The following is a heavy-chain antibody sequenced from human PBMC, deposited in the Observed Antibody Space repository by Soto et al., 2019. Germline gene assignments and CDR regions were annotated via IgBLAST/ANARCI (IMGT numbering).Heavy chain of an antibody. J-gene: IGHJ4*02. CDR2: INHSGST. CDR1: GGSFSGYY. D-gene: IGHD2-2*01. Sequence: PSETLSLTCAVYGGSFSGYYWSWIRQPPGKGLEWIGEINHSGSTNYNPSLKSRVTISVDTSKNQFSLKLSSVTAADTAVYYCARREDCSSTSCYPGYFDYWGQGTLVTVSS. V-gene: IGHV4-34*01. CDR3: ARREDCSSTSCYPGYFDY.